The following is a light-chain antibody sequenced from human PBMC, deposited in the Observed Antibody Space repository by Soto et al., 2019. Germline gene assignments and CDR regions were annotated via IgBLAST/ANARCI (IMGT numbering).Light chain of an antibody. V-gene: IGKV3-11*01. CDR2: DAS. Sequence: EIVLTQSPATLSLSPGERATLSCRASQSVYSYLAWYQQKPGQPPRLLIYDASKRATGIPARFSGSGSGTAFTLTISRLEPEDFAVYYCQQRSNWPPTWTFGQGTKVEIK. J-gene: IGKJ1*01. CDR3: QQRSNWPPTWT. CDR1: QSVYSY.